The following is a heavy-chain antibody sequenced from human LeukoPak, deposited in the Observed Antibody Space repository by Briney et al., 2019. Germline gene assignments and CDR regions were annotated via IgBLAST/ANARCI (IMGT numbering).Heavy chain of an antibody. CDR1: GGTFSSYG. D-gene: IGHD6-19*01. CDR3: ARDAIAVAGRFDY. J-gene: IGHJ4*02. Sequence: SVKVSCKASGGTFSSYGISWVRQAPGQGLEWMGRIIPILGIANYAQKFQGRVAITADKSTSTAYMELSSLRSEDTAVYYCARDAIAVAGRFDYWGQGTLVTVSS. CDR2: IIPILGIA. V-gene: IGHV1-69*04.